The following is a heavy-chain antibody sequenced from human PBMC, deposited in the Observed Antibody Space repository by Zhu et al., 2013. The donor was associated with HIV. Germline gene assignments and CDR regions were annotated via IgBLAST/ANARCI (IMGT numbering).Heavy chain of an antibody. CDR2: INPNSGGT. J-gene: IGHJ4*02. Sequence: QVQLVQSGAEVKKPGASVKISCKTSGYTFFAYFMHWVRQAPGQGLEWMGWINPNSGGTNYAQKFQGRVTMTRDTSITTAYMELTRLTSDDTATYYCARDEAYWGQGSLITVSS. CDR3: ARDEAY. V-gene: IGHV1-2*02. D-gene: IGHD2-21*01. CDR1: GYTFFAYF.